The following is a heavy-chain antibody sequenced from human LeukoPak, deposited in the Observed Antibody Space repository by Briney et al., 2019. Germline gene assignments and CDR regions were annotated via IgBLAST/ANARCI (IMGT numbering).Heavy chain of an antibody. J-gene: IGHJ4*02. Sequence: KPGESLHLSCKGSGYSFTSYWIGWVRQMPGKGLEWMGIIYPGDSDTRNSPSFQGQVTISADKSISTAYLQWSSLKASETAMYYCARGVAAAGPFDYWGQGTLVTVSS. V-gene: IGHV5-51*01. CDR2: IYPGDSDT. D-gene: IGHD6-13*01. CDR1: GYSFTSYW. CDR3: ARGVAAAGPFDY.